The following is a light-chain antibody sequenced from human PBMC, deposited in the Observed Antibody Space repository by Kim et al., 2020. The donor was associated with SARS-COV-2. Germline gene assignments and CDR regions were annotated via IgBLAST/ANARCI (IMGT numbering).Light chain of an antibody. CDR3: HQYNKWPLYS. J-gene: IGKJ2*03. Sequence: SPGETATISCRASQNVGSNLAWYQQKPGQAPRLLIYGASTRATLIPARFSGSGSGTEFTLTISSLQSDDFAVYFCHQYNKWPLYSFGQGTKLEI. CDR2: GAS. CDR1: QNVGSN. V-gene: IGKV3-15*01.